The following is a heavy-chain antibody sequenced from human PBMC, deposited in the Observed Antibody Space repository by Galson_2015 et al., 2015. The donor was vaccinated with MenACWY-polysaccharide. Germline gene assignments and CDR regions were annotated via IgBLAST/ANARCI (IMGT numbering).Heavy chain of an antibody. CDR2: MNSNSGNT. CDR3: ARGRLGQIDSYYFDY. Sequence: SVKVSCKASGYTFINNDINWVRQATGQGLEWMGWMNSNSGNTGYAQKFQGRVTMTRDTSISTAYMELSGLRSDDTAVYYCARGRLGQIDSYYFDYWGQGTLVSVSS. V-gene: IGHV1-8*01. CDR1: GYTFINND. D-gene: IGHD2-15*01. J-gene: IGHJ4*02.